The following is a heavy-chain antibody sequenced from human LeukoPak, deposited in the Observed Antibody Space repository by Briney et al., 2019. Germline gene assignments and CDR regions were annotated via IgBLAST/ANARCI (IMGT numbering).Heavy chain of an antibody. CDR2: IYYSGST. D-gene: IGHD3-10*01. CDR3: ASTVGPYYYGSGSYFY. Sequence: SETLSLTCTVSGGSISSYYWGWIRQPPGKGLEWIGSIYYSGSTYYNPSLKSRVTISVDTSKNQFSLKLSSVTAADTAVYYCASTVGPYYYGSGSYFYWGQGTLVTVSS. J-gene: IGHJ4*02. V-gene: IGHV4-39*01. CDR1: GGSISSYY.